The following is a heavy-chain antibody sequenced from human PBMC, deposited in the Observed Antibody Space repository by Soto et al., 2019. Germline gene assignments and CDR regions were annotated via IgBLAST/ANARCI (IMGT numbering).Heavy chain of an antibody. CDR1: GYTFTSYG. CDR2: ISAYNGNT. CDR3: ARGLSGYSYDQDAFDI. Sequence: QVPLVQSGAEVKKPGASVKVSCKASGYTFTSYGISWVRQAPGQGLEWMGWISAYNGNTNYAQKLQGRVTMTTDTPTSTAYMELRSLRSDDTAVYYCARGLSGYSYDQDAFDIWGQGTMVTVSS. V-gene: IGHV1-18*01. J-gene: IGHJ3*02. D-gene: IGHD5-18*01.